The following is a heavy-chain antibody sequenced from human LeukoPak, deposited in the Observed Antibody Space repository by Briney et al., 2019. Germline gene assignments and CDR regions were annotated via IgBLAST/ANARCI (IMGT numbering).Heavy chain of an antibody. Sequence: SSETLSLTCIVSGGSISSGNWWSWVRQPPGEGLEWIGEVFHTGRTTYNPSLKGRVTMSVDKSRNQFFLKLTSVTAKDTAIYYCARNGYYSVDYWGQGTLVTVSS. J-gene: IGHJ4*02. CDR2: VFHTGRT. CDR3: ARNGYYSVDY. CDR1: GGSISSGNW. D-gene: IGHD4-17*01. V-gene: IGHV4-4*02.